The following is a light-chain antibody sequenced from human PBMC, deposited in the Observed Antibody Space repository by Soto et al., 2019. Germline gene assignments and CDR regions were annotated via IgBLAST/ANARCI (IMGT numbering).Light chain of an antibody. CDR3: QQYATDPLT. J-gene: IGKJ4*01. CDR1: QSVGKNY. V-gene: IGKV3-20*01. CDR2: GAS. Sequence: EIVLTQSPGTLSLSPGEGATLSCRASQSVGKNYLAWYQHRSGQAPRLLIHGASNRATGIPARFSGSGSGTDFTLTICRLEPEHFVAYYCQQYATDPLTFGGGTKVEIK.